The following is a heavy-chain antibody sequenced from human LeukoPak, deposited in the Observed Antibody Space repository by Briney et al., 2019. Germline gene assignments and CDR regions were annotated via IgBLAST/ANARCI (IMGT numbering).Heavy chain of an antibody. CDR1: GDSISSYY. CDR2: IYSTGST. Sequence: SETLSLTCTVSGDSISSYYCNWIRQPAGKGLEYIGRIYSTGSTTYNPAPKSRVTMSVDTTKNHFSLKLSSVTAADTTVYYCATTTSILAFDIWGQGTMVTVSS. V-gene: IGHV4-4*07. D-gene: IGHD3-3*01. CDR3: ATTTSILAFDI. J-gene: IGHJ3*02.